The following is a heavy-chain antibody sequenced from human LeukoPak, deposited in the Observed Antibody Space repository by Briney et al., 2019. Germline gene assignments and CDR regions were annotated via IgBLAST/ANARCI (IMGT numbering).Heavy chain of an antibody. D-gene: IGHD1-14*01. CDR3: TRDQPISP. Sequence: SLRLSCTASGFTFGDFAMSWVRQAPGKGLEWVGFIRAKAYGGTAEYAASVKGRFTISRDDSKSIAYLQMNSLKTEDTAVYYCTRDQPISPWGQGTLVTVSS. J-gene: IGHJ4*02. CDR1: GFTFGDFA. V-gene: IGHV3-49*04. CDR2: IRAKAYGGTA.